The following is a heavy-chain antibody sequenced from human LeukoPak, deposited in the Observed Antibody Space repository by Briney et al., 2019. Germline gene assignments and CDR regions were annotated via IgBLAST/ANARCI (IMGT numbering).Heavy chain of an antibody. D-gene: IGHD3-3*01. V-gene: IGHV1-69*10. CDR1: GYTFTGYY. J-gene: IGHJ6*04. Sequence: SVKVSCKASGYTFTGYYIHWVRQAPGQGLEWMGVFIPILGTANSTQNFQDRVTITADISTNTAYLELTSLRSEDTAVYFCAGIPVFGVVLHQVPVWGKGTTVTVSS. CDR2: FIPILGTA. CDR3: AGIPVFGVVLHQVPV.